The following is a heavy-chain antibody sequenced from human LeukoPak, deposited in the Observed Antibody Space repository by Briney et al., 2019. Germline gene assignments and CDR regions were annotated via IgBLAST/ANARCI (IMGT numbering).Heavy chain of an antibody. CDR3: AKDPPPRGTDWYEGGH. CDR1: GFTFSSYA. J-gene: IGHJ4*02. D-gene: IGHD3-9*01. V-gene: IGHV3-23*01. Sequence: GGSLRLSCAASGFTFSSYAMSWVRQAPGKGLEWVSAISGSGGTTYYSDSVKGRFTISRDNSKNTLYLQMNSLRVEDTALYYCAKDPPPRGTDWYEGGHWGQGALVTVSS. CDR2: ISGSGGTT.